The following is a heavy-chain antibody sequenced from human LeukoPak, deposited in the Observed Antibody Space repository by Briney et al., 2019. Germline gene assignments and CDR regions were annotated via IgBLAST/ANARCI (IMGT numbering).Heavy chain of an antibody. V-gene: IGHV3-23*01. Sequence: GGSLRLSCAASGFTFSSYAMSWVRQAPGKGLEWVSAISGSGGSTYYADSVKGRFTISRDNSKNTLYLQMNSLRAEDTAVYYCAKNLRRYFDWISHFDYWGQGTLVTVSS. D-gene: IGHD3-9*01. CDR3: AKNLRRYFDWISHFDY. J-gene: IGHJ4*02. CDR2: ISGSGGST. CDR1: GFTFSSYA.